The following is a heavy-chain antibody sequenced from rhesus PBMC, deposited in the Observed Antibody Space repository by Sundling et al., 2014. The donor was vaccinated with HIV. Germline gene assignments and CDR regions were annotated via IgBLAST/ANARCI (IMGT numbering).Heavy chain of an antibody. Sequence: QVQLQESGPGLVKPSETLSLTCAVSGGSFSGNYYWSWIRQPPGRGLEWIGRISGTVANTAYNPSLKRRVTISTDTSNNQFSLNLISVTAADTAVYYCARDDGSSYDYWGQGLRVTVSS. D-gene: IGHD4-29*01. V-gene: IGHV4-173*01. CDR3: ARDDGSSYDY. CDR2: ISGTVANT. CDR1: GGSFSGNYY. J-gene: IGHJ3*01.